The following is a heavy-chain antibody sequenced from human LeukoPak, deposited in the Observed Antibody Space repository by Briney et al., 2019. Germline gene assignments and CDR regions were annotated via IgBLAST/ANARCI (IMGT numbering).Heavy chain of an antibody. CDR3: ANGGDSSSWYRYYFDY. D-gene: IGHD6-13*01. Sequence: PGGSLRLSCAASGFTFSSYSMNWVRQAPGKGLEWVSSISSSSSYIYYVDSVKGRFTISRDNAKNSLYLQMNGLRAEDTAVYYCANGGDSSSWYRYYFDYWGQGTLVTVSS. J-gene: IGHJ4*02. V-gene: IGHV3-21*01. CDR1: GFTFSSYS. CDR2: ISSSSSYI.